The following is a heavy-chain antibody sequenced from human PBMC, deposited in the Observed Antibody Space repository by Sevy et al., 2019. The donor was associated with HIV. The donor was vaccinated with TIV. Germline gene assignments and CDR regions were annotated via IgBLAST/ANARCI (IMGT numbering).Heavy chain of an antibody. CDR3: ARAPHRRTAYYDSSGYSLHDAFDI. CDR2: IYSGGST. V-gene: IGHV3-53*01. D-gene: IGHD3-22*01. J-gene: IGHJ3*02. CDR1: GFTVSSNY. Sequence: GGSLRLSCAASGFTVSSNYMSWVRQAPGKGLEWVSVIYSGGSTYYADSVKGRFTISRDNSKNTLYLQMNSLRAEDTAVYYCARAPHRRTAYYDSSGYSLHDAFDIWGQGTMVTVSS.